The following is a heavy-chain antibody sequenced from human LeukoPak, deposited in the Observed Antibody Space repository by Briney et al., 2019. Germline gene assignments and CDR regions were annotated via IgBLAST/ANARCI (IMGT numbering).Heavy chain of an antibody. CDR1: GFTFSSYA. V-gene: IGHV3-23*01. J-gene: IGHJ4*02. CDR3: ARHDPGWGDYHGVGFDY. CDR2: ISASGGST. Sequence: GGSLRLSCAASGFTFSSYAMSWLRQTPGKGRKWVSAISASGGSTYDADSVKGRFTISRDNSKNTLYLQMNSLRAEDTAIYYCARHDPGWGDYHGVGFDYWGQGTLVTVSS. D-gene: IGHD4-17*01.